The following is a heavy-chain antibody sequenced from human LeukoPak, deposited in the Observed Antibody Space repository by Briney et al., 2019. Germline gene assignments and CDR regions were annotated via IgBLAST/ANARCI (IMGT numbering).Heavy chain of an antibody. CDR3: ARKGSAAGPEDWFDP. Sequence: GGSLRLSCAPSGFTFSDYYMSWIRQAPGKGVEWVSYISSSGSTIYYADSVKGRFTISRDNAKNSLYLQMNSLRAEDTAVYYCARKGSAAGPEDWFDPWGRGTLVTVSS. V-gene: IGHV3-11*04. J-gene: IGHJ5*02. D-gene: IGHD6-13*01. CDR2: ISSSGSTI. CDR1: GFTFSDYY.